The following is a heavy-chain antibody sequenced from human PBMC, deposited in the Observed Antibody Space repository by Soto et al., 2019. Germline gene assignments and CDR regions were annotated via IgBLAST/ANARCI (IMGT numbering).Heavy chain of an antibody. CDR3: AGEDYPYSYGFFASR. CDR1: GFTFSSYG. D-gene: IGHD5-18*01. J-gene: IGHJ4*02. V-gene: IGHV3-33*01. CDR2: IWYDGSNK. Sequence: PGGSLRLSCAASGFTFSSYGMHWVRQAPGKGLEWVAVIWYDGSNKYYADSVKGRFTISRDNSKNTLYLQMNSLRAEDTAVYYCAGEDYPYSYGFFASRWGQGTLVTVSS.